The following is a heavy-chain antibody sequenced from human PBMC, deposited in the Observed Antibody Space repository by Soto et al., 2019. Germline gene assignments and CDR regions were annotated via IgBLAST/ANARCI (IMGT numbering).Heavy chain of an antibody. Sequence: GETLKISCKGFGYSFTSYWIGWVRQMPGKGLEWMGIIYPGDSDTRYSPSFQGQVTISSDKSIGIAYLQWSSLKASDTAMYYCARHLQAYDLWSGPRDAFDIWGQGTMVTVSS. CDR1: GYSFTSYW. D-gene: IGHD3-3*01. V-gene: IGHV5-51*01. CDR3: ARHLQAYDLWSGPRDAFDI. CDR2: IYPGDSDT. J-gene: IGHJ3*02.